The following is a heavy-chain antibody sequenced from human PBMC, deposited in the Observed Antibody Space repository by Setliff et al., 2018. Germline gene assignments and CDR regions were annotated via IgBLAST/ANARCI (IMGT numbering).Heavy chain of an antibody. CDR3: ARSSSSIFDY. CDR2: IYYTGST. Sequence: SETLSLTCTVSGGSISSSSHYWGWIRQPPGKGLEWIGSIYYTGSTYYNPSLKSRVTMSVDTSKRQFSLKLSSVTAADTAVYYCARSSSSIFDYWGQGTLVTVSS. D-gene: IGHD6-13*01. CDR1: GGSISSSSHY. J-gene: IGHJ4*02. V-gene: IGHV4-39*01.